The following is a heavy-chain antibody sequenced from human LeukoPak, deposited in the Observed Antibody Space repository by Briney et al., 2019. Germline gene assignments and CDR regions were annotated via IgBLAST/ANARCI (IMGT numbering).Heavy chain of an antibody. D-gene: IGHD3-10*01. CDR2: ISSGGYNI. J-gene: IGHJ4*02. Sequence: GGSLRLSCAASGFTFSDFYVGWIRQAPGKGLECVSYISSGGYNIHYADSVKGRFTISRDDAQNSLILQMNSLTAEDTAVFYCARGSRYGSGSHFDFWGQGTLVTVSS. CDR3: ARGSRYGSGSHFDF. CDR1: GFTFSDFY. V-gene: IGHV3-11*01.